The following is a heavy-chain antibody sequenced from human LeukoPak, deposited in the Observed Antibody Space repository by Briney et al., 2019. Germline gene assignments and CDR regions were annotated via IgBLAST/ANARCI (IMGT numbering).Heavy chain of an antibody. CDR2: INHNGGT. J-gene: IGHJ6*03. D-gene: IGHD5-18*01. V-gene: IGHV4-34*01. CDR3: ARVGYSFSINDWSRTGLGAYPTKYYYYMHV. Sequence: SETLSLTCAVYGGSFSDYSWTWISQAPGEGLEWIGEINHNGGTNHNPSLVSRVIMSVDTSKNQISLRMSSVTAADTAVYYCARVGYSFSINDWSRTGLGAYPTKYYYYMHVWGKGTTVTVSS. CDR1: GGSFSDYS.